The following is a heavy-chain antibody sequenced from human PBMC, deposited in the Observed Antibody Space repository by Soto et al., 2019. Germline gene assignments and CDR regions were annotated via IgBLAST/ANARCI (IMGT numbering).Heavy chain of an antibody. CDR3: AADVGASARTFDY. V-gene: IGHV1-69*01. Sequence: QVQLVQSGAEVKKPGSSVNVSCKASGGTFSTYAISWVRQAPGQGLEWMVGIIPLFGTANYAQKFQGRVTITADESTSTAYMELSSLRSEDTAVYYCAADVGASARTFDYWGQGSLVTVSS. J-gene: IGHJ4*02. CDR1: GGTFSTYA. CDR2: IIPLFGTA. D-gene: IGHD1-26*01.